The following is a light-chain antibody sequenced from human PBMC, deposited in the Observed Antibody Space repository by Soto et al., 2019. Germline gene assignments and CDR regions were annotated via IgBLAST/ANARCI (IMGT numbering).Light chain of an antibody. Sequence: QSVLTQPPSVYGSPGQSVAISCTGTSSDVGSYNRVSWYQQPPGTAPKVMIYEVSNRPSGVADRFSGSKSGNTASLTISGLQAEDEADYYSSSYTSSSTYVFGTGTKVTVL. CDR2: EVS. CDR1: SSDVGSYNR. CDR3: SSYTSSSTYV. J-gene: IGLJ1*01. V-gene: IGLV2-18*02.